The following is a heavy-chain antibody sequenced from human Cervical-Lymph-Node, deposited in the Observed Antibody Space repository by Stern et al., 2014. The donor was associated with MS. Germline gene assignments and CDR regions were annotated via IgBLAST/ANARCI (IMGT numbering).Heavy chain of an antibody. Sequence: QVQLVQSVAEVKKPGASVKVSCKASGYTFSTFYLHWLRQAPGQGLQWIGRIDPGSVATNSSQTFQGRLTMTRDRSITTAYLKLSGLRSDDTAVYYCARIYCSGDECYHSFDTWGQGTLVTVSS. J-gene: IGHJ4*02. V-gene: IGHV1-2*06. D-gene: IGHD3-16*02. CDR1: GYTFSTFY. CDR2: IDPGSVAT. CDR3: ARIYCSGDECYHSFDT.